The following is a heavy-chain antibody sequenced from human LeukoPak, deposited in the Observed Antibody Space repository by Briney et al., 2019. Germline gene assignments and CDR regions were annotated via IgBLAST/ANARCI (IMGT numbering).Heavy chain of an antibody. D-gene: IGHD2-2*02. CDR3: ARDRRDCSSTSCYIADYGMDV. CDR1: GFTLSSHG. J-gene: IGHJ6*02. Sequence: GGSLRLSCAASGFTLSSHGMHWVRQAPGKGLEWVAVMWYHGSNKYYGDSVKGRFTISRDNSKNTLYLQMNSLRAEDTAVYYCARDRRDCSSTSCYIADYGMDVWGQGTTVTVSS. V-gene: IGHV3-33*01. CDR2: MWYHGSNK.